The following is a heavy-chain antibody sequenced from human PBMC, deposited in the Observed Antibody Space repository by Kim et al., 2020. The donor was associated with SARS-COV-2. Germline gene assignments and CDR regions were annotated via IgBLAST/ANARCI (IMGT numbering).Heavy chain of an antibody. V-gene: IGHV3-30*18. D-gene: IGHD5-18*01. Sequence: GGSLRLSCAASGFTFSSYGMHWVRQAPGKGLEWVAVISYDGSNKYYADSVKGRFTISRDNSKNTLYLQMNSLRAEDTAVYYCAKGVDTAPFDYWGQGTLVTVSS. CDR2: ISYDGSNK. CDR1: GFTFSSYG. J-gene: IGHJ4*02. CDR3: AKGVDTAPFDY.